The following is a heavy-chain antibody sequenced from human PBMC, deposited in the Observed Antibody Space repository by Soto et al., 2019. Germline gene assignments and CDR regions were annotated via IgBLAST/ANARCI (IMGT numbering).Heavy chain of an antibody. V-gene: IGHV1-2*02. CDR3: ARGGLYYDSSGYAFDI. CDR1: GYTFTGYY. Sequence: GASVKVSCKASGYTFTGYYMHWVRQAPGQGLEWMGWVNPNSGGTNYAQKFQGRVTMTRDTSISTAYMELSRLRSDDTAVYYCARGGLYYDSSGYAFDIWGQGTMVTVSS. D-gene: IGHD3-22*01. CDR2: VNPNSGGT. J-gene: IGHJ3*02.